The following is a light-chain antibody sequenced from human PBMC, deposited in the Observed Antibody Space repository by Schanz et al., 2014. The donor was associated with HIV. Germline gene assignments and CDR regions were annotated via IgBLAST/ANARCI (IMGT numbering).Light chain of an antibody. CDR2: GAS. J-gene: IGKJ1*01. CDR3: QQYNNWLGT. CDR1: QSLGGS. Sequence: ETVLTQSPGSLSLSPGERATLSCRASQSLGGSQLAWYQHKPGQAPRLLIYGASNRATGIPARFSGSGSGTEFTLTISSLQSEDFAVYYCQQYNNWLGTFGQGTKVEIK. V-gene: IGKV3D-15*01.